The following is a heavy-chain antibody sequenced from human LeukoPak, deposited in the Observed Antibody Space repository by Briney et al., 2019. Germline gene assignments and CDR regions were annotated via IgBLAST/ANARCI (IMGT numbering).Heavy chain of an antibody. Sequence: GRSLRLSCAASGFTFSIYGMHWVRQAPGEGLEWLAVIWYDGGNKYYADSVKGRFTISRDNSKNTLYLQMNSLRAEDTAVYYCARGRGSGYLADWGQGTLVTVSS. CDR2: IWYDGGNK. V-gene: IGHV3-33*01. D-gene: IGHD5-12*01. J-gene: IGHJ4*02. CDR3: ARGRGSGYLAD. CDR1: GFTFSIYG.